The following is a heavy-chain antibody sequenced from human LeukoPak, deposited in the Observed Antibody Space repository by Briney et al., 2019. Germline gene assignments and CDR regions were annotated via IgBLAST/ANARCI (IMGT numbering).Heavy chain of an antibody. D-gene: IGHD2-15*01. J-gene: IGHJ6*02. V-gene: IGHV1-69*05. CDR3: ARDEDWDYYYYGMDV. Sequence: SVKVSCKASGGTFSSYAISWVRQAPGQGLEWMGGIIPIFGTANYAQKFQGRVTITTDESTSTAYMELSSLRSEDTAVYYCARDEDWDYYYYGMDVWGQGTTVTVSS. CDR2: IIPIFGTA. CDR1: GGTFSSYA.